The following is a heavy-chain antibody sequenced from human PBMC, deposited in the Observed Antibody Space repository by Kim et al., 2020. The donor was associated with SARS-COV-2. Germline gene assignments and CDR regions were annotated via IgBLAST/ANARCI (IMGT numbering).Heavy chain of an antibody. CDR3: ARDGGDSSSPADDY. D-gene: IGHD6-6*01. V-gene: IGHV3-66*01. J-gene: IGHJ4*02. Sequence: AASVKGRFTISGDNSKNRLYLQMNSLRAEDTAVYYCARDGGDSSSPADDYWGQGTLVTVSS.